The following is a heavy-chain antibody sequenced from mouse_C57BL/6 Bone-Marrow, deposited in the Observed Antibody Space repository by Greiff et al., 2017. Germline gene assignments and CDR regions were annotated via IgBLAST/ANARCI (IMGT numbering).Heavy chain of an antibody. J-gene: IGHJ2*01. CDR1: GYTFTSYW. CDR2: IYPTSGRT. D-gene: IGHD4-1*01. CDR3: ARSGPLGRSVDY. Sequence: QVQLQQPGAELVKPGASVKMSCKASGYTFTSYWITWVKPRPGQGLEWIGDIYPTSGRTNYNEKFKSKATLTVDASSNTAYMQLSSLTSEDSAVFYCARSGPLGRSVDYWGQGTTLTVSA. V-gene: IGHV1-55*01.